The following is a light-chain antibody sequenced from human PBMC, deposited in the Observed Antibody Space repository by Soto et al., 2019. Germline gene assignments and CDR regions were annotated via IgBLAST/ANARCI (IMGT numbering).Light chain of an antibody. Sequence: EIVLTQSPATLSLSPGERATLSCRASQSVSSYLAWYQQKPGQAPRLLIYDASNMATGIPATFSGSGSGTDFTLTISSLEPEEFAAYYCQQRSNWPPYTFGQGTKLEIK. CDR2: DAS. J-gene: IGKJ2*01. CDR1: QSVSSY. CDR3: QQRSNWPPYT. V-gene: IGKV3-11*01.